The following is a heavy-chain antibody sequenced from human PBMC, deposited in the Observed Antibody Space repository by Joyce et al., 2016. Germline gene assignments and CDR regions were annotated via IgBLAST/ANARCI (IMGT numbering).Heavy chain of an antibody. D-gene: IGHD3-10*02. CDR1: GYSFTSHW. J-gene: IGHJ5*02. V-gene: IGHV5-10-1*03. CDR2: IDPRDSYT. Sequence: EVQLVQSGAEVKKPGESLRISCKGSGYSFTSHWISWVGQMPGKGLEWMERIDPRDSYTGDSPSFEGHVTISVDKTISAAYLQWSSLRASDTAIYDCARHVTDWVDPWGQGTLVTVSS. CDR3: ARHVTDWVDP.